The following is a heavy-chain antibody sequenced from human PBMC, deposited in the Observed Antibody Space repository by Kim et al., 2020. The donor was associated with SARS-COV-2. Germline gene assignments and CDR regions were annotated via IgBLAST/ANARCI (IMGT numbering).Heavy chain of an antibody. J-gene: IGHJ3*02. D-gene: IGHD3-22*01. V-gene: IGHV1-69*13. Sequence: SVKVSCKASGGTFSSYAISWVRQAPGQGLEWIGGIIPIFGTANYAQKFQGRVTITADESTSTAYMEVSSLRSEDTAVYYCARGQGWLLGKASLGIWGQGTMVTVSS. CDR3: ARGQGWLLGKASLGI. CDR2: IIPIFGTA. CDR1: GGTFSSYA.